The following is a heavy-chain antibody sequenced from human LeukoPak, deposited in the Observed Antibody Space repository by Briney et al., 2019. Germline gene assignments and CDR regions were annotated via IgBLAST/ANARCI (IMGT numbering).Heavy chain of an antibody. J-gene: IGHJ4*02. V-gene: IGHV3-74*03. CDR2: IDNAGSIT. Sequence: GGSLRLSCAASGFTFSNYWIHWVRQAPGKGLVWVSRIDNAGSITTYADSVKGRFTISRDNAENTLYLQMNSLRVEDTAVYYCARGRPHGNDYWGQGTLVTVSS. D-gene: IGHD4-23*01. CDR3: ARGRPHGNDY. CDR1: GFTFSNYW.